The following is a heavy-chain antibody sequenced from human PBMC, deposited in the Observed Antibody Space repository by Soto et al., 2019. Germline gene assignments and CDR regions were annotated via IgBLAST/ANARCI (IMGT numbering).Heavy chain of an antibody. CDR1: GFTFSVYA. V-gene: IGHV3-30-3*01. D-gene: IGHD3-3*01. J-gene: IGHJ6*01. Sequence: LSLSSASSGFTFSVYAMHWGRHAPGKGLEWLAVISYDGSNKDYADSVKGRFTISRDNSKNTLYLQMNSLRAEDTAVYYCARPGFLEWLLHNGMDVWGQGTPVTVSS. CDR2: ISYDGSNK. CDR3: ARPGFLEWLLHNGMDV.